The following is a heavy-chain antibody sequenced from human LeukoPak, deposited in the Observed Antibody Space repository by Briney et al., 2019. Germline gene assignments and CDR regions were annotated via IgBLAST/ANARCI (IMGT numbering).Heavy chain of an antibody. Sequence: SVKVSCKASGGTFSSYAISWVRQAPGQGLEWMGGILPIFGTANYAQKFQGRVTITADESTSTAYMELSSLRSEDTAVYYCALNHYYDSSGPREYYFDYWGQGTLVTVSS. J-gene: IGHJ4*02. CDR2: ILPIFGTA. V-gene: IGHV1-69*13. CDR3: ALNHYYDSSGPREYYFDY. D-gene: IGHD3-22*01. CDR1: GGTFSSYA.